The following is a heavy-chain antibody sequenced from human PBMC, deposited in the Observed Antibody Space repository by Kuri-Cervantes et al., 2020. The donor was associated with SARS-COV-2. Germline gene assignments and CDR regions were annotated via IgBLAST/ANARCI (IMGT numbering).Heavy chain of an antibody. CDR2: IYESGDT. CDR3: ARGRNYDFWSGYFHFDY. J-gene: IGHJ4*02. Sequence: SETLSLTCTVSGASISSSTYYWGWIRQSPGKGLEWLGSIYESGDTYYSSSLKSRLSLSVDTSKNQFSLKLSSVTAADTAVYYCARGRNYDFWSGYFHFDYWGQGTLVTISS. V-gene: IGHV4-39*07. CDR1: GASISSSTYY. D-gene: IGHD3-3*01.